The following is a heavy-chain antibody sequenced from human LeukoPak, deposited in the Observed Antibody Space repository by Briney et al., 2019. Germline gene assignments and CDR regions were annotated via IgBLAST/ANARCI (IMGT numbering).Heavy chain of an antibody. Sequence: SQTLSLTCAVSGGSISSGGYSWSWIRQPPGKGLEWIGYIYHSGSTNYNPSLKSRVTISVDTSKNQFSLKLSSVTAADTAVYYCARAKLPLQYQPTKYYYYMDVWGKGTTVTVSS. CDR3: ARAKLPLQYQPTKYYYYMDV. D-gene: IGHD2-2*01. V-gene: IGHV4-30-2*01. CDR1: GGSISSGGYS. CDR2: IYHSGST. J-gene: IGHJ6*03.